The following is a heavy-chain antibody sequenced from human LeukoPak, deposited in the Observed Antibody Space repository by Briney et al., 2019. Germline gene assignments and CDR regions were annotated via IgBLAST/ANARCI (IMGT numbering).Heavy chain of an antibody. Sequence: SQTLSLTCAISGDSVSSNSAAWNWIRQSPSRGLEWLGRTYYRSKWYNDYAVSVKSRMTINLDTSKNQFSLQLNSVTPEDTAVYYCARGRNWNYPYYYYMDVWGKGTTVTVSS. D-gene: IGHD1-7*01. CDR1: GDSVSSNSAA. V-gene: IGHV6-1*01. CDR3: ARGRNWNYPYYYYMDV. CDR2: TYYRSKWYN. J-gene: IGHJ6*03.